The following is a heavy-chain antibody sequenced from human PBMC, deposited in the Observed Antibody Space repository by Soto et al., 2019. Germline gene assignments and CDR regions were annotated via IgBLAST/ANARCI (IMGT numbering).Heavy chain of an antibody. CDR3: AHPRGYGVFDAVDV. Sequence: XGSLRLSCAASGVIFSTYAMNWVRQAPGKGLEWVSAISNSGGSTFYAESVRGRFTISRDNSIKTLYLQMRSLRTEDTAVYYCAHPRGYGVFDAVDVWGQGEMVTVSS. D-gene: IGHD4-17*01. J-gene: IGHJ3*01. V-gene: IGHV3-23*01. CDR1: GVIFSTYA. CDR2: ISNSGGST.